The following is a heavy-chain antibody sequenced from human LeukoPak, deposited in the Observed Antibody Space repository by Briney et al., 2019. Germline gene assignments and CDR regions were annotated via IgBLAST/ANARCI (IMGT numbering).Heavy chain of an antibody. D-gene: IGHD6-19*01. J-gene: IGHJ4*02. V-gene: IGHV6-1*01. CDR1: GESVSSKNGA. CDR2: TYYRSKWYT. Sequence: SQTLSLTCDISGESVSSKNGAWNWIRQSPSRRLEWLGRTYYRSKWYTDYAVSMNGRITISPDTSKNQFSLQLNSVTPDDTAVYYCARDVGTSGWHTFDYWGQGTLVTVSS. CDR3: ARDVGTSGWHTFDY.